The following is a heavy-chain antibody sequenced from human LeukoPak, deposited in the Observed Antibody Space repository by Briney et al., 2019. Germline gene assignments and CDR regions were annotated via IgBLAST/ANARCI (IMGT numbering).Heavy chain of an antibody. CDR2: INHSGST. CDR1: GGSFSGYY. CDR3: AGQIHYDFWSGNHDY. V-gene: IGHV4-34*04. J-gene: IGHJ4*02. D-gene: IGHD3-3*01. Sequence: PSETLSLTCAVYGGSFSGYYWSWIRQPPGKGQEWIGEINHSGSTNNNPSLKSRATISVDTSKSQFSLKLSSVTAADTAVYYCAGQIHYDFWSGNHDYWGQGTLVTVSS.